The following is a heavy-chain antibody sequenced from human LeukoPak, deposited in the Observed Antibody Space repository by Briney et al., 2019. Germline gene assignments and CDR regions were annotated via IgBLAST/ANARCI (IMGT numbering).Heavy chain of an antibody. V-gene: IGHV3-74*01. CDR3: ARGDIVVVPAAIATSDYYGMDV. D-gene: IGHD2-2*01. Sequence: PGGSLRLSCAASGFTFSSYWMHWVRQAPGKGLAWVSRINSDGSSTSYADSVKGRFTISRDNAKNTLYLQMNSLRAEDTAVYYCARGDIVVVPAAIATSDYYGMDVWGQGTTVTVSS. CDR1: GFTFSSYW. CDR2: INSDGSST. J-gene: IGHJ6*02.